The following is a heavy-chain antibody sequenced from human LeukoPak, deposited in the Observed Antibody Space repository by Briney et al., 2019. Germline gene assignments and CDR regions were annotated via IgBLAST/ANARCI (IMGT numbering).Heavy chain of an antibody. D-gene: IGHD6-13*01. Sequence: PGRSLRLSCAASGFTFDDYAMHWVRQAPGKGLEWVSGISWNSGSIGYADSVKGRFTISRDNAKNSLYLQMNSLRAEDTALYYCAKGHSSSWSAFDCWGQGTLVTVSS. CDR3: AKGHSSSWSAFDC. J-gene: IGHJ4*02. V-gene: IGHV3-9*01. CDR1: GFTFDDYA. CDR2: ISWNSGSI.